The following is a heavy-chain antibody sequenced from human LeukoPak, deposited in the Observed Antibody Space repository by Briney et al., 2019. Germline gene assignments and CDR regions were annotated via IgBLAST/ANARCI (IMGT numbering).Heavy chain of an antibody. CDR3: LREWPSPAGY. V-gene: IGHV1-69*05. CDR2: IIPIFSTA. D-gene: IGHD5-12*01. J-gene: IGHJ4*02. Sequence: ASVKVSCKASGGTFSSYAISWVRQAPGQGLEWMGGIIPIFSTANYALKFQGRVTITTDESTSTAYMELSSLRSEDTAVYYCLREWPSPAGYWGQGTLVTVSS. CDR1: GGTFSSYA.